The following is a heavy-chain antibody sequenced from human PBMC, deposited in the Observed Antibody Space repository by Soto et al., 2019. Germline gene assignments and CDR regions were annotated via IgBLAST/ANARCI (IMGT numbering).Heavy chain of an antibody. CDR1: GYSFTNQG. J-gene: IGHJ4*02. D-gene: IGHD6-13*01. CDR2: ISTLPCNT. CDR3: ASDAYLSSLRKVDF. V-gene: IGHV1-18*01. Sequence: QVQLVQSGPEVKKPGASVKVSCKASGYSFTNQGITWVRQAPGQGLEWVGWISTLPCNTDYAQKLQGRVTMTTGTSASIVYMELRSLRSDDPAMYYCASDAYLSSLRKVDFWGQGTLVTVSS.